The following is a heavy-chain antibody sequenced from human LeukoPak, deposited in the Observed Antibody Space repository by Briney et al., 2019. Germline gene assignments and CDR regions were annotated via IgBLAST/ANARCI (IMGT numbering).Heavy chain of an antibody. CDR3: ARDLVNTYGMDV. Sequence: SETLSLTCTVSGGSISSYYWSWIRQPPGKGLEWIGYIYYSGSTNYNPSLKSRVTISVDTSKNQFSLKLSSVTAADTAVYYCARDLVNTYGMDVWGQGTTVTVS. J-gene: IGHJ6*02. CDR2: IYYSGST. CDR1: GGSISSYY. D-gene: IGHD3-16*02. V-gene: IGHV4-59*01.